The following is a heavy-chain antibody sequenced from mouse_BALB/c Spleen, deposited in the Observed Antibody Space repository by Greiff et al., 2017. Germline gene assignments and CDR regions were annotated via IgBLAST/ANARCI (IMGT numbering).Heavy chain of an antibody. D-gene: IGHD2-1*01. CDR3: ARPYGNYAGFAY. CDR2: ISSGSSTI. J-gene: IGHJ3*01. CDR1: GFTFSSFG. Sequence: EVNVVESGGGLVQPGGSRKLSCAASGFTFSSFGMHWVRQAPEKGLEWVAYISSGSSTIYYADTVKGRFTISRDNPKNTLFLQMTSLRSEDTAMYYCARPYGNYAGFAYWGQGTLVTVSA. V-gene: IGHV5-17*02.